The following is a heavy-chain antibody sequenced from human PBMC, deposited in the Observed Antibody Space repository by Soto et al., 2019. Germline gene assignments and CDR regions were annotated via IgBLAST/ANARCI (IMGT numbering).Heavy chain of an antibody. V-gene: IGHV3-23*01. CDR2: ISGSGGST. CDR3: LRDRPGTQHYFDY. CDR1: GFTFSSYA. J-gene: IGHJ4*02. Sequence: PGGSLRLSCAASGFTFSSYAMNWVRQAPGKGLEWVSVISGSGGSTYYADSVKGRFTISRDNSKNMVYLQMNSLRAEDTAVYYFLRDRPGTQHYFDYWRLGNLVTVSS. D-gene: IGHD3-10*01.